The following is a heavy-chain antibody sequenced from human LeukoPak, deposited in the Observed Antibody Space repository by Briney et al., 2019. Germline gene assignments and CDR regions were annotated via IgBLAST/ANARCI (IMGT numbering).Heavy chain of an antibody. CDR3: AKDAARGAAAGTRGDY. Sequence: GGSLRLSCEASGFTFTKYAMSWVRQAPGRGLEWVSVISDSGDSTYYADSVKGRFTISRDNSKTPLYLQMSSLRAEDTAIYYCAKDAARGAAAGTRGDYWGQGTLVTVSS. J-gene: IGHJ4*02. CDR2: ISDSGDST. CDR1: GFTFTKYA. V-gene: IGHV3-23*01. D-gene: IGHD6-13*01.